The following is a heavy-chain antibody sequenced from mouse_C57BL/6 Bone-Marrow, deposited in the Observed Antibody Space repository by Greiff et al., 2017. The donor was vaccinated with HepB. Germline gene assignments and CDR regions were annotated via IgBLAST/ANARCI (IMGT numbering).Heavy chain of an antibody. J-gene: IGHJ2*01. D-gene: IGHD2-3*01. CDR1: GYTFTDYY. CDR2: INPYNGGT. Sequence: VQLQQSGPVLVKPGASVKMSCKASGYTFTDYYMNWVNQSHGKSLEWIGVINPYNGGTSYNQKFKGKATLTVDKSSSTAYMALNSLTSEDSAVYYCARIGYYPYYFDYWGQGTTLTVSS. CDR3: ARIGYYPYYFDY. V-gene: IGHV1-19*01.